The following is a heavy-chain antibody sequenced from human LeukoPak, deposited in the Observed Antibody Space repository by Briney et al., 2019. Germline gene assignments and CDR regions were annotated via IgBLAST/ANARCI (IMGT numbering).Heavy chain of an antibody. J-gene: IGHJ4*02. D-gene: IGHD3-3*01. CDR2: VSGSASDT. Sequence: PGGSLRLSCAASGFTFSIYAMSWVRQAPGKGLEWVAAVSGSASDTNYADSVKGRFTISRDNSKNTLYLQMNSLRAGDTAVYYCAKELGGIFGVVGGFDYWGQGTLVTVSS. V-gene: IGHV3-23*01. CDR1: GFTFSIYA. CDR3: AKELGGIFGVVGGFDY.